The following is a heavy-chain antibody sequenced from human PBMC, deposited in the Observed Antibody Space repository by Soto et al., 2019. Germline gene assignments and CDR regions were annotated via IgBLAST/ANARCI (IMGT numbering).Heavy chain of an antibody. CDR1: GDSFSSNSAA. CDR3: ASSPLFWSYKSGVVITIFAY. D-gene: IGHD3-3*01. V-gene: IGHV6-1*01. CDR2: TYYRSKWYN. Sequence: SQTLPLTCAISGDSFSSNSAAWNWFRQSPSRGLEWLGRTYYRSKWYNDYAVSVKSRITINPDTSKNQFSLQLNSVTPEDTAVYYCASSPLFWSYKSGVVITIFAYWGRGTLVTVSS. J-gene: IGHJ4*02.